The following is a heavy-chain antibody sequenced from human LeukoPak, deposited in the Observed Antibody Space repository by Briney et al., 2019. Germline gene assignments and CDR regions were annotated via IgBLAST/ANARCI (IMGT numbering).Heavy chain of an antibody. J-gene: IGHJ6*03. Sequence: GGSLRLSCAASGFTFDDYGMSWVRQAPGKGLEWVSGINWNGGSTGYADSVKGRFTISRDNAKNSLYLQMNSLRAEDTALYHCAREDQHYDFWSGYYRDYYYYMDVWGKGTTVTVSS. CDR2: INWNGGST. CDR3: AREDQHYDFWSGYYRDYYYYMDV. D-gene: IGHD3-3*01. V-gene: IGHV3-20*01. CDR1: GFTFDDYG.